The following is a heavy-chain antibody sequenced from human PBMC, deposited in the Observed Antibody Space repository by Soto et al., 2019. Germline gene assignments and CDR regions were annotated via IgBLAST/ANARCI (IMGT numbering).Heavy chain of an antibody. CDR3: AISSPLARDFEY. V-gene: IGHV4-61*03. Sequence: SETLSLTCAVSGGSVSSEHYYRIWIRQPPGKGLEWIGYFYYTGSTNYNPSLESRLTMSVDMSKNHFSLKLSSVTAADTAVYSCAISSPLARDFEYWGQGTLVTVTP. CDR2: FYYTGST. J-gene: IGHJ4*02. CDR1: GGSVSSEHYY.